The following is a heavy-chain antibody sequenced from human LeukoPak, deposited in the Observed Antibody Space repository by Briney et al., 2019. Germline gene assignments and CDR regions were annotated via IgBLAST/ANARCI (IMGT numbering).Heavy chain of an antibody. CDR1: GFSFSNSG. D-gene: IGHD4-17*01. CDR2: IWFGEGSQ. CDR3: ASPPLTTVTMSLDDGFDV. V-gene: IGHV3-33*08. J-gene: IGHJ3*01. Sequence: GGSLRLSCAASGFSFSNSGMHWVRQAPGKGLEWVAGIWFGEGSQYYADSVKGRFIISRDNSKNTLFLEMNSLRAEDTAVYYCASPPLTTVTMSLDDGFDVWGQGTMVTVSS.